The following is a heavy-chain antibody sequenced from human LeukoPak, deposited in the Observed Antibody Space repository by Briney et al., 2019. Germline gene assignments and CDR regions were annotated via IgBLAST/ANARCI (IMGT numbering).Heavy chain of an antibody. J-gene: IGHJ4*02. CDR2: INSDGNST. Sequence: PGGSLRLSCAASGFTFSSYWMLWVRQAPGKGLVWVSRINSDGNSTTYADSVKGRFTISRDNSKNTLYLQMNSLRAEDTAVYYCAKDCSSTSCPTSDYWGQGTLVTVSS. CDR3: AKDCSSTSCPTSDY. D-gene: IGHD2-2*01. V-gene: IGHV3-74*01. CDR1: GFTFSSYW.